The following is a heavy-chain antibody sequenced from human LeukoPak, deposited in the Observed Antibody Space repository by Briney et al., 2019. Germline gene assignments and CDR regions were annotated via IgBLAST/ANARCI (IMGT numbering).Heavy chain of an antibody. CDR2: IYPGDSET. CDR1: GYSFTTYW. D-gene: IGHD3-22*01. Sequence: GESLKISCKGSGYSFTTYWIGWVRQMPGKGLEWVGIIYPGDSETRYSPSFQGQVTISADKSINTAYLQWSSLKASDSAMYYCARLVYYDGSTYPQPFDYWGQGTLVTVSS. V-gene: IGHV5-51*01. CDR3: ARLVYYDGSTYPQPFDY. J-gene: IGHJ4*02.